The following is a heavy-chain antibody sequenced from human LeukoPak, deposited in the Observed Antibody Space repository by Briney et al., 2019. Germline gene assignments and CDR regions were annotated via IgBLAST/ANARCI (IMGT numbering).Heavy chain of an antibody. J-gene: IGHJ4*02. V-gene: IGHV1-3*01. CDR3: ARDIFGSSRPSDY. D-gene: IGHD3-10*02. Sequence: GASVKVSCKASGYTFTSYTVHWVRQAPGQRLEWMGWINGGNGNRQYSQKFQGRLTITRDTSASAAYLELSSLTSEDTAVYYCARDIFGSSRPSDYWGQGTLVTVSS. CDR1: GYTFTSYT. CDR2: INGGNGNR.